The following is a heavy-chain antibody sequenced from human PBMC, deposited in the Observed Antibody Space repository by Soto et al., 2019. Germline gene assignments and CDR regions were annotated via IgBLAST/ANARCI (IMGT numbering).Heavy chain of an antibody. CDR2: INHSGST. CDR3: ARGRIAAV. Sequence: SKTLSLTCAVYGGSFSGYYWSWIRQPPGKGLEWIGEINHSGSTNYNPSLKSRVTISVDTSKNQFSLKLSSVTAADTAVYYCARGRIAAVWGQGTLVTVSS. CDR1: GGSFSGYY. D-gene: IGHD6-13*01. V-gene: IGHV4-34*01. J-gene: IGHJ4*02.